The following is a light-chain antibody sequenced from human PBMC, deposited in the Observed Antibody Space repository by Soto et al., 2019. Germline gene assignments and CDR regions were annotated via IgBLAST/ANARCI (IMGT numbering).Light chain of an antibody. CDR1: SGHSSYA. CDR2: LNSDGSH. CDR3: QTWGTGIRV. Sequence: QLVLTQSPSASASLGASVKLTCNLSSGHSSYAIAWHQQQPEKGPRYSMKLNSDGSHSKGDGIPDRFSGSSSGAERYLTISSLQSEDEADYYCQTWGTGIRVFGGGTKVTVL. V-gene: IGLV4-69*01. J-gene: IGLJ2*01.